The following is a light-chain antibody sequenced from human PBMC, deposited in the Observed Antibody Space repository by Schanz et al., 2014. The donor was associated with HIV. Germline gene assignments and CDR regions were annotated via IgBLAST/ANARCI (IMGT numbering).Light chain of an antibody. Sequence: QSALTQPASVSGSPGQSITISCTGTSSDVGSYNLVSWYQQHPGKAPKLMIYEVSKRPSGVSNRFPGSKSGNTASLTISGLQAEDEADYYCSSQTSGTTLVVFGGGTKLTVL. CDR3: SSQTSGTTLVV. CDR2: EVS. J-gene: IGLJ2*01. V-gene: IGLV2-14*02. CDR1: SSDVGSYNL.